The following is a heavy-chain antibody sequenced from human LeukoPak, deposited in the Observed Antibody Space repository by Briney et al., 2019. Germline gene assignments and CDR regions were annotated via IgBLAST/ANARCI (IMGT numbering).Heavy chain of an antibody. CDR3: ARDFLLVRGAIKANWFDP. V-gene: IGHV4-38-2*02. CDR1: GFIFTNYN. CDR2: IYHSGST. J-gene: IGHJ5*02. D-gene: IGHD3-10*01. Sequence: GSLRLSCAASGFIFTNYNLNWVRQAPGKGLEWIGSIYHSGSTYYNPSLKSRVTISVDTSKNQFSLKLSSVTAADTAVYYCARDFLLVRGAIKANWFDPWGQGTLVTVSS.